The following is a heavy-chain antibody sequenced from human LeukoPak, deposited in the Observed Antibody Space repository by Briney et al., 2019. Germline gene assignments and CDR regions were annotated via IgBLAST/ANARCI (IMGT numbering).Heavy chain of an antibody. J-gene: IGHJ4*02. CDR2: ISSSGSTI. Sequence: GGSLRLSCAASGFTFSSYEMNWVRQAPGKGLEWVSYISSSGSTIYYADSVKGRFTISRDNAKNSLYLQMNSLRAEDTAVYYCAKDMEPIRYYYGSGSYLRGPDYWGQGTLVTVSS. D-gene: IGHD3-10*01. CDR3: AKDMEPIRYYYGSGSYLRGPDY. V-gene: IGHV3-48*03. CDR1: GFTFSSYE.